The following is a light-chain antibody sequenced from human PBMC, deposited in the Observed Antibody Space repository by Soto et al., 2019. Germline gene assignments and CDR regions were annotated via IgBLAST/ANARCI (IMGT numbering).Light chain of an antibody. Sequence: SVLTQPPSASGTPGQRVTISCSGSSSNIGTYRVSWYQHFPGTAPRLLIYSDNQRPSGVPDRFSTSKSGASASLAISGLQSEDEAYFYCAAWDDSLSGCVFGTGTKVTVL. V-gene: IGLV1-44*01. CDR3: AAWDDSLSGCV. CDR2: SDN. J-gene: IGLJ1*01. CDR1: SSNIGTYR.